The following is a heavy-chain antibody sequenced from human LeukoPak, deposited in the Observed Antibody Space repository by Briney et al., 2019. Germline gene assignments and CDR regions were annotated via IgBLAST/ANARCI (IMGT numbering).Heavy chain of an antibody. CDR1: GGSISSSSYY. CDR3: AVIYSGYDLGFDY. CDR2: IYYSGST. Sequence: PSETLSLTCTVSGGSISSSSYYWGWIRQPPGKGLEWIGSIYYSGSTYYNPSLKSRVTISVDTSKNQFSLKLSSVTAADTAVYYCAVIYSGYDLGFDYWGQGTLVTVSS. J-gene: IGHJ4*02. D-gene: IGHD5-12*01. V-gene: IGHV4-39*01.